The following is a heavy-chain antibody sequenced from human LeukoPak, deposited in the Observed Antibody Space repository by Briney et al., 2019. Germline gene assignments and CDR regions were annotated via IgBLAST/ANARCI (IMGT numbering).Heavy chain of an antibody. J-gene: IGHJ4*02. V-gene: IGHV1-18*01. CDR1: GYTFTSYG. CDR2: ISAYNGNT. Sequence: ASVKVSCTASGYTFTSYGISWVRQAPGQGLEWMGWISAYNGNTNYAQKLQGRVTMTTDTSTSTAYMELRSLRSDDTAVYYCARAASRDGYNDYWGQGTLVTVSS. CDR3: ARAASRDGYNDY. D-gene: IGHD5-24*01.